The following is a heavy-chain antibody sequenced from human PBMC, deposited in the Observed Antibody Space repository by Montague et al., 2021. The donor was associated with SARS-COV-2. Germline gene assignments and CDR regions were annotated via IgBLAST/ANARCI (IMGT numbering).Heavy chain of an antibody. CDR3: ARHYSATLPAVY. J-gene: IGHJ4*02. Sequence: SETLSPTCTVSGGSISSFYWSWFRQPPGKGLGWIGYISDSGSTNYNPSLTSRVTMSVDTSKNQFSLKVNSVTAADTAVYYCARHYSATLPAVYWGQGTLVTVSS. V-gene: IGHV4-59*08. CDR1: GGSISSFY. CDR2: ISDSGST. D-gene: IGHD2-15*01.